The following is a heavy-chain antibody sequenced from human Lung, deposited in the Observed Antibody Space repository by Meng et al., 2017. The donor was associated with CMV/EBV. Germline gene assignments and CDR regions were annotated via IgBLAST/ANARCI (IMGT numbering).Heavy chain of an antibody. CDR1: GSTFSDHY. Sequence: QLVQYVAERKKPGASIKVSCPTSGSTFSDHYIHWVRQAPGQGLEWMGWVNSNNDATKYARKFQGRVSMTRDTSSSTAHMELRRLMSDDTAVYYCVRSSGWSRFDYWGQGTLVTAPQ. V-gene: IGHV1-2*02. CDR2: VNSNNDAT. D-gene: IGHD6-19*01. J-gene: IGHJ4*02. CDR3: VRSSGWSRFDY.